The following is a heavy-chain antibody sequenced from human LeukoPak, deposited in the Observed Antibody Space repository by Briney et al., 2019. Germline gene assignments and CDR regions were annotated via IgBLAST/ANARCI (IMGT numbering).Heavy chain of an antibody. CDR2: INPNSGGT. Sequence: ASVKVSCKASGYTSTGYYMHWVRQAPGQGLEWMGWINPNSGGTNYAQKFQGRVSMTGDTSISTAYMELSRLRSDDTAVYYCARTLVVINDAFDIWGQGTMVTVSS. V-gene: IGHV1-2*02. CDR3: ARTLVVINDAFDI. CDR1: GYTSTGYY. J-gene: IGHJ3*02. D-gene: IGHD3-22*01.